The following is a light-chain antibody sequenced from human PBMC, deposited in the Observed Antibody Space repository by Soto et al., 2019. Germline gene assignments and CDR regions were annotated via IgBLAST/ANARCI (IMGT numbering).Light chain of an antibody. CDR2: GAS. J-gene: IGKJ2*01. CDR1: QSVGRN. Sequence: DIVMTQSPATLSVSPGETAALSCRAGQSVGRNFAWYQQKPGQAPRLLIYGASTRATDIPARFRGSGSGKEFTPTISSLSSEVFAIYYCNHYNKWPYTFARGPSWRSN. V-gene: IGKV3-15*01. CDR3: NHYNKWPYT.